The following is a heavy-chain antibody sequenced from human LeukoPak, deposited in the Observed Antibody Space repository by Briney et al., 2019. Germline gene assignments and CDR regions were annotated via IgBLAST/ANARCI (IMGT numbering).Heavy chain of an antibody. CDR2: IYYSGST. V-gene: IGHV4-59*01. J-gene: IGHJ4*02. CDR1: GDSISSYY. Sequence: SETLSLTCTVSGDSISSYYWTWIRQPPGKGLEWIGYIYYSGSTNYNPSLKSRVTISLDTSKNQFSLKLSSVTAADTAIYFCVRGYNSIGYWGQGTLVTVSS. D-gene: IGHD5-24*01. CDR3: VRGYNSIGY.